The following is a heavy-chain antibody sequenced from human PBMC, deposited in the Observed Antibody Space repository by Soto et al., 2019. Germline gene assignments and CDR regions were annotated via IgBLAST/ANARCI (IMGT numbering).Heavy chain of an antibody. CDR1: GGSISSGGYY. D-gene: IGHD3-3*01. Sequence: PSETLSLTCTVSGGSISSGGYYWSWIRQHPGKGLEWIGYIYYSGSTYYNPSLKSRVTISVDTSKNQFSLKLSSVTAADTAVYYCARDKKPGFWSGHDAFEIWGQRTMVTV. V-gene: IGHV4-31*03. J-gene: IGHJ3*02. CDR2: IYYSGST. CDR3: ARDKKPGFWSGHDAFEI.